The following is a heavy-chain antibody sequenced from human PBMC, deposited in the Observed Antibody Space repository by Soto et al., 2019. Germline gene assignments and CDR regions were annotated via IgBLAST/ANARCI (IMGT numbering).Heavy chain of an antibody. CDR3: ARKHGDYEDTFDY. CDR1: GDSISSGGYY. Sequence: QVQLQESGPGLVKPSQTLSLTCTVSGDSISSGGYYWSWIRQHPGKGLEWIGYIYYSGSTYYNPSLKSRVTISVDTSKNQFSLKLSSVTAADTAVYYCARKHGDYEDTFDYWGQGTLVTVSS. CDR2: IYYSGST. V-gene: IGHV4-31*03. D-gene: IGHD4-17*01. J-gene: IGHJ4*02.